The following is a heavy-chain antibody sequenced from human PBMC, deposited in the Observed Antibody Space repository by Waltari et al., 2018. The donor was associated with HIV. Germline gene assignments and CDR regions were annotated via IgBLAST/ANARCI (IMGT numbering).Heavy chain of an antibody. V-gene: IGHV3-21*01. CDR1: GFAFSDYS. CDR3: ARNYFDISGSFQFDY. CDR2: ISWSSAFI. D-gene: IGHD3-22*01. J-gene: IGHJ4*02. Sequence: VQLVESGGGLVQPGGSLRLSCGAYGFAFSDYSMNWVRQAPGKGPELVSSISWSSAFIYYADSVKGRFIISRDNARDSLYLQMNSLRAEDTAVYYCARNYFDISGSFQFDYWGRGTLVTVSS.